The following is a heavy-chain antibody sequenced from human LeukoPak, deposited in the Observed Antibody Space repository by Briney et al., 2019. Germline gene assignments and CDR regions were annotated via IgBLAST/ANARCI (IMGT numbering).Heavy chain of an antibody. Sequence: GGSLRLSCAASGFTFSRYGLHWVRQAPGKGLEWVAFIRDDGSTRYYTDSVKGRFTVSRGNSKNTLYLQMDSLRIEDTAVYYCAKVPHSWGLFDSWGQGTLVTVSS. D-gene: IGHD3-16*01. V-gene: IGHV3-30*02. CDR1: GFTFSRYG. J-gene: IGHJ4*02. CDR3: AKVPHSWGLFDS. CDR2: IRDDGSTR.